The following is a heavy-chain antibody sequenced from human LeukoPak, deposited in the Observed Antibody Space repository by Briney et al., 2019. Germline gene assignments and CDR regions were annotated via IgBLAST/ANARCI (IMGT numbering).Heavy chain of an antibody. CDR3: ARDSRILGRDWLAFDI. J-gene: IGHJ3*02. Sequence: SETLSLTCTVSGGSIRSYYWTWLRQPPGKELEWIGYIYYSGSTNYNPSLKSRVTISVDTSKNQFSLKLSSVTAADTAVYYCARDSRILGRDWLAFDIWGQGTMVTVSS. CDR1: GGSIRSYY. CDR2: IYYSGST. V-gene: IGHV4-59*01. D-gene: IGHD3/OR15-3a*01.